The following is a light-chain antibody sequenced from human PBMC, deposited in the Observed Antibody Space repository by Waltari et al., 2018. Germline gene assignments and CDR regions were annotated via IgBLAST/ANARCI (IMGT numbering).Light chain of an antibody. CDR3: QQYGSSLLT. J-gene: IGKJ4*01. CDR2: DAS. Sequence: EIVLTQSPATLSLSPGERATLSCGASQSVRSSYLAWYQQQPGLAPRLLIYDASSRATGIPDRFSGSGSGTDFTLTISRLEPEDFAVYYCQQYGSSLLTFGGGTKVEIE. CDR1: QSVRSSY. V-gene: IGKV3D-20*01.